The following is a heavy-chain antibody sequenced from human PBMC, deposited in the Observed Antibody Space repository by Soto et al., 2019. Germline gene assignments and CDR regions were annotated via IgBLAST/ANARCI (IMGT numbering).Heavy chain of an antibody. J-gene: IGHJ6*03. D-gene: IGHD2-15*01. CDR1: GYSFTSYW. Sequence: PGESLKISCKGSGYSFTSYWIGWVRQMPGKGLEWMGIIYPGDSDTRYSPSFQGQVTISADKSISTAYLQWSSLKASDTAMYYCARGYCSGGSCYPSYYYYYMDVWGKGTTVTVSS. CDR2: IYPGDSDT. CDR3: ARGYCSGGSCYPSYYYYYMDV. V-gene: IGHV5-51*01.